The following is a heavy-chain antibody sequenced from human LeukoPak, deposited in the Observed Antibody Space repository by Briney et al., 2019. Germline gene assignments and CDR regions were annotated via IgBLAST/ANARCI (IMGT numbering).Heavy chain of an antibody. D-gene: IGHD3-3*01. CDR3: ARLRFLEWLSLDFDY. Sequence: PSETLSLTCAVSGGSISSSKWWSWVRQPPGKGLEWIGEIYHSGNTNYNPSLKSRVTISVDKSKNQFTLKLSSVTAADTAVYYCARLRFLEWLSLDFDYWGQGTLVTVSS. CDR2: IYHSGNT. V-gene: IGHV4-4*02. J-gene: IGHJ4*02. CDR1: GGSISSSKW.